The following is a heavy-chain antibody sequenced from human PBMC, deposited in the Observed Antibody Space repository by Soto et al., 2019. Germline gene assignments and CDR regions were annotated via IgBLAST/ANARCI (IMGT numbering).Heavy chain of an antibody. J-gene: IGHJ4*02. D-gene: IGHD3-10*01. V-gene: IGHV3-33*05. Sequence: QVQLVESGGGVVQPGTSLRLSCVGSGFTFRSYVIHWVRQAPGKGLEWVALTSYDGSNNFYGDSVKGRFTIYRHNYRKTVEPQMDSLRSEGTALYYCARWGTTGRLDVWGQGTLVSVSS. CDR2: TSYDGSNN. CDR3: ARWGTTGRLDV. CDR1: GFTFRSYV.